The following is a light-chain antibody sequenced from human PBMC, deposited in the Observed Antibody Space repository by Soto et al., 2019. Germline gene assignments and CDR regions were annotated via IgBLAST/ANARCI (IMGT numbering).Light chain of an antibody. CDR1: QSISSW. V-gene: IGKV1-5*03. CDR2: KAS. Sequence: DIQMTQSPSTLSASVGDRVTITCRASQSISSWLAWYQQKPGKAPKFLIHKASSLESGVPSRFSGSGSGTEFTITISSLQTDDFATYFCQKYNSPPWTFGQGTKVEIK. J-gene: IGKJ1*01. CDR3: QKYNSPPWT.